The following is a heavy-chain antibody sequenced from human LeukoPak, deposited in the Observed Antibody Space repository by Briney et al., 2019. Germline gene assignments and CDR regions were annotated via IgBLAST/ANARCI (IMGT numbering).Heavy chain of an antibody. CDR1: GFTFSSYG. V-gene: IGHV3-30*02. Sequence: GGSLRLSCAASGFTFSSYGMHWVRQAPGKGLGWVAFIRYDGSNKYYADSVKGRFTISRDNSKNTLYLQMNSLRAEDTAVYYCAKGELADFVYWGQGTLVTVSS. D-gene: IGHD1-26*01. CDR2: IRYDGSNK. J-gene: IGHJ4*02. CDR3: AKGELADFVY.